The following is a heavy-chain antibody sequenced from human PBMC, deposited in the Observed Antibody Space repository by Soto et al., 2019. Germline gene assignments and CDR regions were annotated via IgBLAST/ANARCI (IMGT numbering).Heavy chain of an antibody. Sequence: EVQLSESGGGLVQPGESLKVSCAVSGLSFSNFAMSWVRQAPGKGLEWVAAITGSGGSTYYADSVKGRFLISRDNSKNTLNLQMNSLRVEDTARYYCAKMKVQLQPNSAMDGWGQGTTVTVSS. CDR2: ITGSGGST. D-gene: IGHD2-21*01. CDR1: GLSFSNFA. CDR3: AKMKVQLQPNSAMDG. V-gene: IGHV3-23*01. J-gene: IGHJ6*02.